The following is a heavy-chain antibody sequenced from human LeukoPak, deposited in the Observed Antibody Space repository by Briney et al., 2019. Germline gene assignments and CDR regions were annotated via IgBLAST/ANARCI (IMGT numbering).Heavy chain of an antibody. J-gene: IGHJ4*02. Sequence: ASVKVSCKASGYTFTSYGISWVRQAPGQGLESMGWISAYNGNTNYAQKLQGRVTMTTDTSTSTAYMELRSLRSDDTAVYYCASWRSYGSGSYYFYFDYWGQGTLVTVSS. D-gene: IGHD3-10*01. CDR1: GYTFTSYG. CDR3: ASWRSYGSGSYYFYFDY. CDR2: ISAYNGNT. V-gene: IGHV1-18*01.